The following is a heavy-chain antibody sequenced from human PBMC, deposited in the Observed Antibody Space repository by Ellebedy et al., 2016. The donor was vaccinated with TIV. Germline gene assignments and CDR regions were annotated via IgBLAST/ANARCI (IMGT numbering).Heavy chain of an antibody. V-gene: IGHV3-30*03. D-gene: IGHD3-10*01. CDR1: GFTFSSHG. Sequence: GGSLRLSXVASGFTFSSHGIYWVRQAPGKGLEWVAVTSSDGSNKYYADSVKGRFTISRDNSKNTLYLQMNSLRTDDMAVYYCARGGSSGSSDYWGQGTLVTVSS. CDR3: ARGGSSGSSDY. J-gene: IGHJ4*02. CDR2: TSSDGSNK.